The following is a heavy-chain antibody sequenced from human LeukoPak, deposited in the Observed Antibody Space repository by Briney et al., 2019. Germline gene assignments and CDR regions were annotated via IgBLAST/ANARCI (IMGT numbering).Heavy chain of an antibody. CDR2: IYYSGST. CDR1: GGSLSSYY. D-gene: IGHD3-22*01. V-gene: IGHV4-59*08. CDR3: ARFRYYDSSGYHPFIDY. Sequence: SETLSLTCTVSGGSLSSYYWSWIRQPPGKGLEWIGYIYYSGSTNYNPSLKSRVTISVDTSKNQFSLKMRSVTAADTAVYYCARFRYYDSSGYHPFIDYWGQGTLVTVSS. J-gene: IGHJ4*02.